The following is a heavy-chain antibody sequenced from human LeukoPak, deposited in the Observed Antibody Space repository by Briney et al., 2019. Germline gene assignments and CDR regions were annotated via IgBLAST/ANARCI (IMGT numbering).Heavy chain of an antibody. Sequence: GSLRLSCAVSGFTFSSFAMSWVRQAPGKGLEWVSAITGSGESANYADSMKGRFTISRDNSKNTLYLQMNSLRVEDTALYYCARRSMVSSGYFDFWGQGTLVTVSS. D-gene: IGHD3-10*01. V-gene: IGHV3-23*01. CDR2: ITGSGESA. J-gene: IGHJ4*02. CDR3: ARRSMVSSGYFDF. CDR1: GFTFSSFA.